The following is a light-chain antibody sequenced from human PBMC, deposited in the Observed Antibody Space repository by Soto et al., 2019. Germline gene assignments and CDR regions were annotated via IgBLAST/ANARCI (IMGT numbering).Light chain of an antibody. CDR2: GTS. CDR3: LQYGSSLI. CDR1: QSVSNRR. V-gene: IGKV3-20*01. Sequence: ELLLTQSPGTLAWSACRTPRLSYRATQSVSNRRLAWYQQKPGQAPRFLIFGTSTRPTGIPDRFSGSGSGTDFTLTISRLEPEDFAVYYCLQYGSSLIFGQGTRLEIK. J-gene: IGKJ5*01.